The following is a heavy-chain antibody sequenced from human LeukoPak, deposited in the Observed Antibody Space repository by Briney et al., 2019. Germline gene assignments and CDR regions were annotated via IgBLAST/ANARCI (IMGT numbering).Heavy chain of an antibody. D-gene: IGHD5-18*01. CDR2: ISSNGGST. CDR3: ARGGRGYSYGSLDY. CDR1: GFTFSSYA. V-gene: IGHV3-64*01. J-gene: IGHJ4*02. Sequence: PGGSLRLSCAASGFTFSSYAMHWVRQAPGKGLEYVSAISSNGGSTYYANSVKGRFTISRDNSKNTLYLQMGGLRAEDMAVYYCARGGRGYSYGSLDYWGQGTLVTVSS.